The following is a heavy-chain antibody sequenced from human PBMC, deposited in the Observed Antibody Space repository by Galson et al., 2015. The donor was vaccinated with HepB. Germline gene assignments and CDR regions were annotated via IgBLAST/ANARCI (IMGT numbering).Heavy chain of an antibody. V-gene: IGHV3-33*06. Sequence: SLRLSCAASGFTFTNYGFHWVRQAPGKGLEWVAVIWYDGSNKNYADSVKGRFTISRDNSENIVYLQMNSLRADDTAVYYCAKHDLYGDSSRGGSFDFWGQGTLVTVSS. CDR1: GFTFTNYG. D-gene: IGHD4-17*01. CDR2: IWYDGSNK. CDR3: AKHDLYGDSSRGGSFDF. J-gene: IGHJ4*02.